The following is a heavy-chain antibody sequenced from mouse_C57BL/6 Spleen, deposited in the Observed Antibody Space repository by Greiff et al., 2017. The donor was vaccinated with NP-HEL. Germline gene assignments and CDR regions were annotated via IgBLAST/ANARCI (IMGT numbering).Heavy chain of an antibody. CDR1: GYTFTSYW. Sequence: QVQLQQPGAELVMPGASVKLSCKASGYTFTSYWMHWVKQRPGQGLEWIGEIDPSDSYTNYNQKFKGKSTLTVDKSSSTAYMQLSSLTSEDSAVYYCARWNGYDGAWFAYWGQGTPVTVSA. J-gene: IGHJ3*01. CDR3: ARWNGYDGAWFAY. CDR2: IDPSDSYT. V-gene: IGHV1-69*01. D-gene: IGHD2-2*01.